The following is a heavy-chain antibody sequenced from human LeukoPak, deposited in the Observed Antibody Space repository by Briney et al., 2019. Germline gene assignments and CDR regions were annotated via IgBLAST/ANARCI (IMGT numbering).Heavy chain of an antibody. CDR2: ISGSGGST. Sequence: GGSLRLSCVASGFTFSSYAMSWVRQAPGMGLEWVSAISGSGGSTYYADSVRGRFTMSRDNSKNTLSLQMNSLRAEDTAVYYCARGIIPHPTPQDYWGQGTLVTVSS. J-gene: IGHJ4*02. V-gene: IGHV3-23*01. D-gene: IGHD3-3*01. CDR3: ARGIIPHPTPQDY. CDR1: GFTFSSYA.